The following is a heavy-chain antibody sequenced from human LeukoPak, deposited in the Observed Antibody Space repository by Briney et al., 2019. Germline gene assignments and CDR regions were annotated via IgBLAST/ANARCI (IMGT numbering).Heavy chain of an antibody. V-gene: IGHV4-59*11. CDR3: ARGRGRWASDAFDI. CDR1: GGSISSHY. J-gene: IGHJ3*02. CDR2: IYYSGST. D-gene: IGHD3-10*01. Sequence: SETLSLTCTVSGGSISSHYWSWIRQPPGKGLEWIGYIYYSGSTNYNPSLKSRVTISVDTSKNQFSLKLSSVTAADTAVYYCARGRGRWASDAFDIWGQGTMVTVSS.